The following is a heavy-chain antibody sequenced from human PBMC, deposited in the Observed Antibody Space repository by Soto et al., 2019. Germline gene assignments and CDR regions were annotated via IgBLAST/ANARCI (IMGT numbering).Heavy chain of an antibody. J-gene: IGHJ4*02. CDR2: IWYDGSSK. V-gene: IGHV3-33*06. Sequence: GGSLRLSCAASGFTFSSYGMHWVRQAPGKGLDWVAVIWYDGSSKYYADSVKGRFTISRDNSKNTLYLQMDTLRVEDTAVYYCAKGDTSDPFQYWGQGTLVTVSS. CDR1: GFTFSSYG. D-gene: IGHD2-2*01. CDR3: AKGDTSDPFQY.